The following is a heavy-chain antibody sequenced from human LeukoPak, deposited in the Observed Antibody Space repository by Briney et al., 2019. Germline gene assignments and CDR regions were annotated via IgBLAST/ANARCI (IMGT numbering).Heavy chain of an antibody. V-gene: IGHV4-59*01. Sequence: SETLSLTCTVSGGSISSYYWSWIRQPPGKGLEWIGYIYYSGSTNYNPSLKSRVTISVDTSKNQFSLKLSSVTAADTAVYYCARGGSSGYYMFGSWGQGTLVIVSS. CDR1: GGSISSYY. D-gene: IGHD3-22*01. J-gene: IGHJ4*02. CDR3: ARGGSSGYYMFGS. CDR2: IYYSGST.